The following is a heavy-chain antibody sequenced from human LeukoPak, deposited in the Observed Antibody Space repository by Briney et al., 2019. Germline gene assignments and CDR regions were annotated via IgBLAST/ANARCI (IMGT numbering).Heavy chain of an antibody. J-gene: IGHJ4*02. D-gene: IGHD1-26*01. CDR2: IIPIFGTA. CDR3: ARGKGYSGSPAVGYYFDY. V-gene: IGHV1-69*05. Sequence: SVKVSCKASGGTFSSYAISWVRQAPGQGLEWMGGIIPIFGTANYAQKFQGRVTITTDESTSTAYMELSSLRSEDTAVYYCARGKGYSGSPAVGYYFDYWGQGTLVTVSS. CDR1: GGTFSSYA.